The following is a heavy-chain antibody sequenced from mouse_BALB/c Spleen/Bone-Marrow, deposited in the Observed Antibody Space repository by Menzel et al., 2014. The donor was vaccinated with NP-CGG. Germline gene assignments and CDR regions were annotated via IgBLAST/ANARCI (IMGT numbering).Heavy chain of an antibody. Sequence: EVKVVESGGGLVQPGGSLKLSCAASGFTFNSNTMSWVRQTPEKRLEWVAHITDGGGATYYLDTVKGRFTISRDSAKNTLYLQMSSLKSEDTAMYYCTRPRYPFYAMDSWGQGTSVTVSS. CDR2: ITDGGGAT. D-gene: IGHD2-14*01. CDR3: TRPRYPFYAMDS. V-gene: IGHV5-12-2*01. CDR1: GFTFNSNT. J-gene: IGHJ4*01.